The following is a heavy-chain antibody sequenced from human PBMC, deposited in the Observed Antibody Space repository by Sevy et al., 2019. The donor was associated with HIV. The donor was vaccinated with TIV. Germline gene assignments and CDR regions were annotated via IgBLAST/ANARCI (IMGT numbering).Heavy chain of an antibody. CDR3: ASPPKRCTCTSCPFDAFYM. CDR1: GFIFSDYNY. CDR2: ISSSGTK. Sequence: GGSLRLSCAASGFIFSDYNYMIWIRQSPGKGLEWISYISSSGTKYYRESVKGRFTVSRDNAKNSLYLQMNNLRAEDTALYYCASPPKRCTCTSCPFDAFYMWGQGTMVTVSS. D-gene: IGHD2-2*01. V-gene: IGHV3-11*01. J-gene: IGHJ3*02.